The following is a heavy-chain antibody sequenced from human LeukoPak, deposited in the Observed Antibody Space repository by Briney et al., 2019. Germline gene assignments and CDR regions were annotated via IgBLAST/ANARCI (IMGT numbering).Heavy chain of an antibody. CDR1: GFTFSTYW. CDR2: IKGDGSVI. D-gene: IGHD4-11*01. Sequence: GGSLRLSCSTSGFTFSTYWMSWVRQTPEKGLEWVANIKGDGSVINYAESVNGRFTISRDDAKNSLSLQMNSLTDDDTGLYYCAREGLPYSRDYWGQGTLVTVSS. CDR3: AREGLPYSRDY. V-gene: IGHV3-7*01. J-gene: IGHJ4*02.